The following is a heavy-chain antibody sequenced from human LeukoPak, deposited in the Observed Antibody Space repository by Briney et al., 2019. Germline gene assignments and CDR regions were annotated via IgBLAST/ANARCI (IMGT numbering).Heavy chain of an antibody. CDR1: GYSFTSYW. CDR2: IYPGDSDT. Sequence: GESLKISCKGSGYSFTSYWIGWVRQMPGKGLEWMGVIYPGDSDTRYSPSFQGQVTISADKSIGTAYLQWSSLKASDAAIYYCARAPESGITIATFDYWGQGTLVTVSS. D-gene: IGHD3-10*01. CDR3: ARAPESGITIATFDY. J-gene: IGHJ4*02. V-gene: IGHV5-51*01.